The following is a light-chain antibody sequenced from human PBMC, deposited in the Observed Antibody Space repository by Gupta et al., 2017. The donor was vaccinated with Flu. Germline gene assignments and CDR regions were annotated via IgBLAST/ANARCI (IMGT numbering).Light chain of an antibody. CDR1: QAINNY. CDR2: AAS. CDR3: QQSYDTAWT. J-gene: IGKJ1*01. V-gene: IGKV1-39*01. Sequence: DIQMTQSPSSLSASVGDRVTITCRASQAINNYLNWYQQQPGKAPKLLIYAASTLQTGVPSRFRGSGSGTEFTLTISTLQPEDCATYYCQQSYDTAWTFGQGTKVEIK.